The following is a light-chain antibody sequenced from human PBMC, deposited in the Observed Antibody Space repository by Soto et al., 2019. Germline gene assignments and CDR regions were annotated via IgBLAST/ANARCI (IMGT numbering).Light chain of an antibody. J-gene: IGLJ2*01. Sequence: QSVLTQPPSVSGAPGQRVTISCTGNSSNLGAGYDVHWYQQLPGAAPKLVIFGNRNRPSGVPERFSGSKSGNTASLTISGLQAEDEAYYYCWSYAGNTIFVFGGGTKLTVL. CDR2: GNR. CDR1: SSNLGAGYD. V-gene: IGLV1-40*01. CDR3: WSYAGNTIFV.